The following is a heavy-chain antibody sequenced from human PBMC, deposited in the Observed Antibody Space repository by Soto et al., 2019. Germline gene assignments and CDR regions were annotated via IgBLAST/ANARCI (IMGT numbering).Heavy chain of an antibody. CDR2: IKEDGSET. D-gene: IGHD3-3*01. CDR3: AKDLEVVIIPVLDY. J-gene: IGHJ4*02. V-gene: IGHV3-7*01. CDR1: GFNFNSHW. Sequence: PGGSLRLSCAASGFNFNSHWMNWVRQAPGKGLEWVANIKEDGSETNYVHSVKGRFTVSRDDGKNSLYLQMDSLRVEDTAVYYCAKDLEVVIIPVLDYWGQGTLVTVSS.